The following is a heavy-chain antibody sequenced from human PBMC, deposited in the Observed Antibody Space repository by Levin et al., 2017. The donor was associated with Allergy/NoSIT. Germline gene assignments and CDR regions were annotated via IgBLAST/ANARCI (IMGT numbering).Heavy chain of an antibody. J-gene: IGHJ4*02. CDR2: ISAYNGNT. Sequence: ASVKVSCKASGYTFTNYGISWVRQAPGQGLEWMGWISAYNGNTNYAQNLQGRVTMTTDTSTSTAYMELRSLRSDDTAVYYCARGSYSSTWYGTDYWGQGTLVTVSS. D-gene: IGHD6-13*01. CDR3: ARGSYSSTWYGTDY. CDR1: GYTFTNYG. V-gene: IGHV1-18*01.